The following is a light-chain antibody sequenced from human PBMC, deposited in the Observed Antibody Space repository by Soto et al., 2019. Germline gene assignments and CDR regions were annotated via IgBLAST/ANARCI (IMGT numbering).Light chain of an antibody. CDR3: GAWDGSLSVVL. CDR1: SANIGSNY. J-gene: IGLJ2*01. CDR2: DSD. Sequence: QSVLTQPPSVSAAPGQTVTISCSGSSANIGSNYVSWYQQLPGTAPKLVIYDSDRRPSEIPDRFSGSKSGTSATLDITGLHTGDEADYYCGAWDGSLSVVLFGGGTKLTVL. V-gene: IGLV1-51*01.